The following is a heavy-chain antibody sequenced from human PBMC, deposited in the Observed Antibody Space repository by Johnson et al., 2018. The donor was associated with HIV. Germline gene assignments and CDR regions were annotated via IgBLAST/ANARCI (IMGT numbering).Heavy chain of an antibody. CDR3: AREFLLVVDVGAFDI. J-gene: IGHJ3*02. CDR2: INYNSGST. V-gene: IGHV3-20*04. CDR1: GFTFDDYG. Sequence: VQLVESGGGLVRPGGSLTLSCPASGFTFDDYGMSWVRPAPAQGLEWLTGINYNSGSTGYADSVRDRVTISRDTSKNTLYLQMNSLRAEDTAVYYCAREFLLVVDVGAFDIWGQGTMVTVSS. D-gene: IGHD2-8*02.